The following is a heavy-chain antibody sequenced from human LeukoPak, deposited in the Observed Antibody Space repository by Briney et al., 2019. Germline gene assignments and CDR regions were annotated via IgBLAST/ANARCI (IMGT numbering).Heavy chain of an antibody. J-gene: IGHJ4*02. CDR3: ARDRITIFGVVIYGYFDY. CDR1: GYTFTSYY. CDR2: INPSGGST. D-gene: IGHD3-3*01. Sequence: ASVKVSRKASGYTFTSYYMHWVRQAPGQGLEWMGIINPSGGSTSYAQKFQGRVTMTRDMSTSTVYMELSSLRSEDTAVYYCARDRITIFGVVIYGYFDYWGQGTLVTVSS. V-gene: IGHV1-46*01.